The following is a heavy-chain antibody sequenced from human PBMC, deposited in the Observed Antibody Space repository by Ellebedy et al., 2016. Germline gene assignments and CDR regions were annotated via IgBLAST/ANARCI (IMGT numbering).Heavy chain of an antibody. D-gene: IGHD2-21*01. CDR2: INPSGGNT. CDR1: GHTFTTYF. V-gene: IGHV1-46*01. J-gene: IGHJ4*02. Sequence: ASVKVSCKASGHTFTTYFMHWVRQAPGQGLEWMGIINPSGGNTIYAQKFQGRVTMTRDTSTSTVYTELDNLKYEDTAVYYCARGLSPVVSAFDYWGQGTLVTVSS. CDR3: ARGLSPVVSAFDY.